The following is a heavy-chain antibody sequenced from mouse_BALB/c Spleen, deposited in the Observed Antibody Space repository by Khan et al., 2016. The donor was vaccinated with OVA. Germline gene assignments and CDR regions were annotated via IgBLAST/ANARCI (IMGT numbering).Heavy chain of an antibody. CDR2: IYPGDGDT. CDR1: GYAFSSYW. CDR3: GKGDYYAMDY. Sequence: QVQLQQAGAELVRPGSSVKISCKASGYAFSSYWMNWVKQRPGQGLEWIGQIYPGDGDTNYNGKFKGKATLTADKSSSTAYMQLSSLTSEDSVVYFCGKGDYYAMDYWGQGNSVTGSS. J-gene: IGHJ4*01. V-gene: IGHV1-80*01.